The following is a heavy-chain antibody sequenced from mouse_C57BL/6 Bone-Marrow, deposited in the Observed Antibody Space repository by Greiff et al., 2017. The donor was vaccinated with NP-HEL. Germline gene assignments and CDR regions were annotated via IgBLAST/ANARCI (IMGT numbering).Heavy chain of an antibody. Sequence: QVHVKQSGAELVRPGASVTLSCKASGYTFTDYEMHWVKQTPVHGLEWIGAIDPETGGTAYNQKFKGKAILTADKSSSTAYMELRSLTSEDSAVYYCTNNYDYDQAYWGQGTLVTVSA. D-gene: IGHD2-4*01. CDR2: IDPETGGT. J-gene: IGHJ3*01. CDR1: GYTFTDYE. CDR3: TNNYDYDQAY. V-gene: IGHV1-15*01.